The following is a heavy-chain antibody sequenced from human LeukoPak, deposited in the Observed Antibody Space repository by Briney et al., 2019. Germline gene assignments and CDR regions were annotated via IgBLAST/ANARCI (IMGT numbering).Heavy chain of an antibody. J-gene: IGHJ4*02. CDR3: ARGDSGYDYGFDN. CDR2: IIPIFGTT. CDR1: GGTFSSHA. Sequence: SVKVSCKASGGTFSSHAISWVRQAPGQGLEWLGGIIPIFGTTNYAQKFQGRVTITTDESTSTGYMELRSLRSDDTAVYYCARGDSGYDYGFDNWGQGTLVTVSS. V-gene: IGHV1-69*05. D-gene: IGHD5-12*01.